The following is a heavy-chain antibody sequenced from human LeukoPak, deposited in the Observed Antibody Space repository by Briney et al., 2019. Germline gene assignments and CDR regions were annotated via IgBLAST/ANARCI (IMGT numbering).Heavy chain of an antibody. CDR3: ARDRGFPYKLAFDV. J-gene: IGHJ3*01. D-gene: IGHD3-10*01. V-gene: IGHV3-7*05. Sequence: GGSLRLSCAASGFTFSNYWMSWVRQAPGKGLEWVANIKQDGSEEYYVDSVKGRFTISRDSAKTSLYLQMNNLRAEDTAVYYSARDRGFPYKLAFDVWGQGTMVTVSS. CDR1: GFTFSNYW. CDR2: IKQDGSEE.